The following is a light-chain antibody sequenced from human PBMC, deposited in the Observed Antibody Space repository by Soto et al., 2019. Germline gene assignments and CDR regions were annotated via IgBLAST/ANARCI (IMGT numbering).Light chain of an antibody. V-gene: IGKV3-15*01. CDR1: QSVSSN. CDR2: GAS. J-gene: IGKJ4*01. Sequence: EIVMTQSPATLSVSPGERATLSCRASQSVSSNLAWYQQKPGQAPRLLIYGASTRATGIPARFSGSGSGTEFTLTISSLQSEDFAVDYCQQYNNWPPLTFGGGTKVAIK. CDR3: QQYNNWPPLT.